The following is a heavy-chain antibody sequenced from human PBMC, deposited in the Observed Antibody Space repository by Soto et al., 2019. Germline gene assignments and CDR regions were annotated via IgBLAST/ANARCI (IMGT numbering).Heavy chain of an antibody. CDR3: AKDYCTVTTDHLSVVLFDY. V-gene: IGHV3-23*01. J-gene: IGHJ4*02. CDR1: GFTFSSYA. D-gene: IGHD4-17*01. Sequence: GGSLRLSCAASGFTFSSYAMSWVRQAPGKGLEWVSIITSDGRTYYADSVKGRFTISRDNSKNTVYLQMNSLRAEDTAVYYCAKDYCTVTTDHLSVVLFDYWGQGALVTVSS. CDR2: ITSDGRT.